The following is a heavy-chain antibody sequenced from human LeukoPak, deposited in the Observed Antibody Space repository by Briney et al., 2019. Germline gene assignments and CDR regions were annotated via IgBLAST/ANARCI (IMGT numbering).Heavy chain of an antibody. CDR1: GFTFSSFS. CDR2: IWYDGSNK. J-gene: IGHJ4*02. Sequence: PGGSLRLSCAASGFTFSSFSMNWVRQAPGKGLEWVAVIWYDGSNKYYADSVKGRFTISRDNSKNTLYLQMNSLRAEDTAVYYCARGGIAVAGTFDYWGQGTLVTVSS. D-gene: IGHD6-19*01. V-gene: IGHV3-33*08. CDR3: ARGGIAVAGTFDY.